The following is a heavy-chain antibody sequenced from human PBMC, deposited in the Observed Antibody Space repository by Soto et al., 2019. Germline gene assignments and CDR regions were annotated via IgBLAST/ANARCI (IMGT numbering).Heavy chain of an antibody. CDR3: ARVPPATRHGMDV. CDR2: IYSGGST. CDR1: GFTVSSNY. V-gene: IGHV3-53*02. Sequence: EVQLVETGGGLIQPGGSLRLSCAASGFTVSSNYMSWVRQAPGKWLEWVSVIYSGGSTYYADSVRGRFTISRDNSKNTLYVQMKSLRAEDRAVYYCARVPPATRHGMDVWGQGTTVTVSS. J-gene: IGHJ6*02.